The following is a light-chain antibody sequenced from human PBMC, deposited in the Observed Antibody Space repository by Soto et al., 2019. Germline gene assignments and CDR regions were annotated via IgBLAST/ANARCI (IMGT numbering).Light chain of an antibody. J-gene: IGKJ4*01. CDR1: QYIRND. CDR3: LQDYRYPLT. CDR2: AAS. Sequence: ATQMTQSPSSLSASVGDRVTITCRASQYIRNDSGWYQQKPGKAPKLLIYAASTLQSGVPSRFSGSGSGTDFSLTISSLQPEDFATYYCLQDYRYPLTFGGGTKVEIK. V-gene: IGKV1-6*01.